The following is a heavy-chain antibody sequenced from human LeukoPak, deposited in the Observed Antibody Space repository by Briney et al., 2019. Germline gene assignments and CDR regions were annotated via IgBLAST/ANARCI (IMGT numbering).Heavy chain of an antibody. CDR2: IAHDGTT. CDR3: TREDRPYCPFAY. CDR1: GGSIDITNY. J-gene: IGHJ4*02. V-gene: IGHV4-4*03. Sequence: PPGTLSLTCGVSGGSIDITNYWSWVRQAPGKGLEWIGEIAHDGTTNYNPSLRSRVAMSFDRANNQFSLSLTSVTAADTAVYYCTREDRPYCPFAYWGQGTLVTVSS. D-gene: IGHD1-26*01.